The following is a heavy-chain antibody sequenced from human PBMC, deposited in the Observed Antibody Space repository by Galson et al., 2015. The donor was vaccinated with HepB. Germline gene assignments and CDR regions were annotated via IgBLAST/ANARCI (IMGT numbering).Heavy chain of an antibody. J-gene: IGHJ6*03. Sequence: SLRLSCAASGFTFSDYSMSWIRQTPGKGLEWVSSINTSDNTIYYADSVKGRFTLSRDNAKNSLYLQMNSLRAEDTAVYYCARDLWFRDDYYYYYLDVWGKGTTVTVSS. CDR2: INTSDNTI. V-gene: IGHV3-11*01. D-gene: IGHD3-10*01. CDR3: ARDLWFRDDYYYYYLDV. CDR1: GFTFSDYS.